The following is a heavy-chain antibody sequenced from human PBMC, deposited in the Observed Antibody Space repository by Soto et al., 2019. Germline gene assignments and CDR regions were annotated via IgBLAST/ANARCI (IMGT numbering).Heavy chain of an antibody. V-gene: IGHV3-48*03. CDR3: ARDRDELVGIFPYYYGMDV. CDR2: ISSSGRTT. Sequence: GWSLRLACASSVFTFSSYEMNWVRQAPGKGLEWVSYISSSGRTTYYADSVKGRFTISRDNAKNSLSLQMNSLRADDTAVYYCARDRDELVGIFPYYYGMDVWGQGTTVTVSS. J-gene: IGHJ6*02. CDR1: VFTFSSYE. D-gene: IGHD2-21*01.